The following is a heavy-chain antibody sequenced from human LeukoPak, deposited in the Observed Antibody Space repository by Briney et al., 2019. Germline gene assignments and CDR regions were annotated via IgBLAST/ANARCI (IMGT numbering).Heavy chain of an antibody. J-gene: IGHJ4*02. CDR2: IYYSGST. D-gene: IGHD1-26*01. V-gene: IGHV4-39*01. CDR1: GGSISSSNW. CDR3: ARLMIWELHLFDY. Sequence: SETLSLTCAVSGGSISSSNWWSWVRQPPGKGLEWIGSIYYSGSTYYNPSLKSRVTISVDTSKNQFSLKLSSVTAADTAVYYCARLMIWELHLFDYWGQGTLVTVSS.